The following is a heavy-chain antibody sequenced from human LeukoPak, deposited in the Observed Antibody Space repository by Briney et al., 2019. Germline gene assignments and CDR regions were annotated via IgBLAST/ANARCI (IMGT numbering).Heavy chain of an antibody. CDR2: IYYSGST. Sequence: SETLSLTCTVSGGSISSGGYYWSWIRQPPGKGLEWIGYIYYSGSTNYNPSLKSRVTLSVHTSKNQFSLRLSSVTAADTAMYYCARRRLGDAFDVWGQGTMVAVSS. J-gene: IGHJ3*01. V-gene: IGHV4-61*08. CDR1: GGSISSGGYY. D-gene: IGHD3-16*01. CDR3: ARRRLGDAFDV.